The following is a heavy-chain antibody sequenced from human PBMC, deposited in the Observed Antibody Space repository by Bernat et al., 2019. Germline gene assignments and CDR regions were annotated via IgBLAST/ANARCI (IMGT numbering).Heavy chain of an antibody. Sequence: VQLVESGGGVVQPGRSLRLSCAASGFTFSSYGMHWVRQAPGKGLEWVAVISYDGSNKYYADSVKGRFTISRDNSKNALYLQMNSLRAEDTAVYYCAKDRTYSGYDPADYYFDYWGQGTLVTVSS. J-gene: IGHJ4*02. CDR3: AKDRTYSGYDPADYYFDY. D-gene: IGHD5-12*01. CDR2: ISYDGSNK. CDR1: GFTFSSYG. V-gene: IGHV3-30*18.